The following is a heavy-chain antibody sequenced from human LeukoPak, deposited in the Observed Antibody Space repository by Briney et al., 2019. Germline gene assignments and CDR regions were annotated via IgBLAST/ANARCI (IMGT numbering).Heavy chain of an antibody. CDR3: AREEGRYYMDV. J-gene: IGHJ6*03. Sequence: ASVTVSCKASGYTFTSYYMHWVRQPPGQGLEWMGIINPSGGSTSYAQKFQGRVTMTRDMSTSTVYMELSSLRSEDTAVYYCAREEGRYYMDVWGKGTTVTVSS. CDR2: INPSGGST. CDR1: GYTFTSYY. V-gene: IGHV1-46*01.